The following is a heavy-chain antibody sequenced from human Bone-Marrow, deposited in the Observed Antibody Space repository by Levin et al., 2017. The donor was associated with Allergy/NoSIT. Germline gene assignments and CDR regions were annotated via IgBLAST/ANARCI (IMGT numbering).Heavy chain of an antibody. CDR2: IYAGGYT. J-gene: IGHJ4*02. CDR3: ASVVWDRTATELYYFDY. D-gene: IGHD1-1*01. Sequence: GGSLRLSCAASGFTVSSAYMSWVRQAPGKGLQWVSIIYAGGYTHYADSVKGRFSISRDNSKNTLSLQMNSLSPEDTAVYFCASVVWDRTATELYYFDYWGQGTLATVSS. CDR1: GFTVSSAY. V-gene: IGHV3-66*02.